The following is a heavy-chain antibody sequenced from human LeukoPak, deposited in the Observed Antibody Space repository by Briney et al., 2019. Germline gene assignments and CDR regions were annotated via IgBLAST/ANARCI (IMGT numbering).Heavy chain of an antibody. CDR3: ARDREVGATGYYFDY. CDR1: GGSISSGSYY. D-gene: IGHD1-26*01. V-gene: IGHV4-61*02. J-gene: IGHJ4*02. Sequence: SETLSLTCTVSGGSISSGSYYWSWIRQPAGKGLEWIGRIYTSGSTTYNSSLKSRVTISLDTSKNHFSLRLSSVTAADTAVHYCARDREVGATGYYFDYWGQGTLVTVSS. CDR2: IYTSGST.